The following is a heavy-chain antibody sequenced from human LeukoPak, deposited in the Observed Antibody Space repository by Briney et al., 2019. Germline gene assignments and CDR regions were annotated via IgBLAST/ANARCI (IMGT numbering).Heavy chain of an antibody. Sequence: SETLSLTCTVSGGSISSYYWSWIRQPPGKGLEWIGYIYYSGSTNYNPSLRSRVTISVDTSKNQFSLKLSPVTAADTAVYYCARGVRNYYGSGSYIYWFDPWGQGTLVTVSS. CDR2: IYYSGST. CDR3: ARGVRNYYGSGSYIYWFDP. J-gene: IGHJ5*02. CDR1: GGSISSYY. D-gene: IGHD3-10*01. V-gene: IGHV4-59*01.